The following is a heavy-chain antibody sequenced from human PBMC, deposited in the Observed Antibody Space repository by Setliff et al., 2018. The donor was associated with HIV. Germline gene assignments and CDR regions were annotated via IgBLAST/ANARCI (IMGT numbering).Heavy chain of an antibody. Sequence: GSLRLSCAASGFSFSASALHWVRQSSGKGLEWVGRIRSKTNNYATEYTASVKGRFTISRDDSKNTAYLQMTSLKNDDTAVYFCATNVLVAGSSLDTWGQGSLVTVSS. CDR3: ATNVLVAGSSLDT. V-gene: IGHV3-73*01. CDR2: IRSKTNNYAT. J-gene: IGHJ5*02. D-gene: IGHD5-12*01. CDR1: GFSFSASA.